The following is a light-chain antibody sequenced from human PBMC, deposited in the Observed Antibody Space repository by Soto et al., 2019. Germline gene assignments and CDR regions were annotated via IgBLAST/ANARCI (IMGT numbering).Light chain of an antibody. J-gene: IGLJ2*01. V-gene: IGLV2-8*01. Sequence: QSALTQPPSASGSPGKSVTISCTGTRSDVGSYNYVSWYQQHPGKAPKLMIYEVSKRPSGVPDRFSGSKSGNTASLTVSGLQAEDEADYYFSSYAGSNNLVVFGGGTKLTVL. CDR1: RSDVGSYNY. CDR3: SSYAGSNNLVV. CDR2: EVS.